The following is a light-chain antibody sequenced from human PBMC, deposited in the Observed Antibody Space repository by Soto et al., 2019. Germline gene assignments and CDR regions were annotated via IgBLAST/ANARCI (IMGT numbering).Light chain of an antibody. Sequence: DIKMTQSPSTLSASVGDRVTITCRASQSISIWLAWYQQKPGKAPKILIYKASSLESGVPSRFSGSGSGTEFTLTISSLQPDDFATYYCQQYSTYTPRTFGQGTKVDI. CDR1: QSISIW. J-gene: IGKJ1*01. CDR3: QQYSTYTPRT. CDR2: KAS. V-gene: IGKV1-5*03.